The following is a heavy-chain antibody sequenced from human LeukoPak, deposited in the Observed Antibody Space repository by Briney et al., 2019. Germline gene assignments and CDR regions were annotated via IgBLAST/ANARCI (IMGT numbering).Heavy chain of an antibody. CDR3: ARNEGSCYSAPDAFDI. V-gene: IGHV4-59*01. Sequence: SETLSLTCTVSGGSISSYYWSWIRQPPGKGLEWIGYIYYSGSTNYNPSLKSRVTISVDTSKNQFSLKLSSVTAADTAVYYCARNEGSCYSAPDAFDIWGQGTMVTVSS. CDR2: IYYSGST. J-gene: IGHJ3*02. CDR1: GGSISSYY. D-gene: IGHD3-22*01.